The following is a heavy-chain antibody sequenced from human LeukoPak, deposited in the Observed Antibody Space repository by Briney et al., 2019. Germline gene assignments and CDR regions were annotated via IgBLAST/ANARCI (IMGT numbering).Heavy chain of an antibody. CDR2: FSGSGTST. D-gene: IGHD3-22*01. J-gene: IGHJ4*02. V-gene: IGHV3-23*01. Sequence: GGSLRLSCAASGFPFSGYAMSWVRQTPGKGLEWVAAFSGSGTSTYYADSVKGRFTISRDNSKNILFLQMNSLRAEDTAVYYCARAVWDSSGHLFDYWGQGTLVTVSS. CDR1: GFPFSGYA. CDR3: ARAVWDSSGHLFDY.